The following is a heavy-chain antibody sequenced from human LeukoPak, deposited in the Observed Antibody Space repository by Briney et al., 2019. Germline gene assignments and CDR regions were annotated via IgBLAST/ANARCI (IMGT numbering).Heavy chain of an antibody. CDR3: AKDMWRRDGYNPLGIFDY. J-gene: IGHJ4*02. D-gene: IGHD5-24*01. V-gene: IGHV3-30*18. Sequence: GGSLRLSCAASGFTFSSYGMHWVRQAPGKGLEWVAVISYDGSNKYYADSVKGRFTISRDNSKNTVSLQMNSLGAEDTAVYYCAKDMWRRDGYNPLGIFDYWGQGTLVTVS. CDR1: GFTFSSYG. CDR2: ISYDGSNK.